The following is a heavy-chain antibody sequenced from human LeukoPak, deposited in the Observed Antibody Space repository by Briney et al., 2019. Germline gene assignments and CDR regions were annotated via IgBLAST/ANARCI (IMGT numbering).Heavy chain of an antibody. V-gene: IGHV6-1*01. CDR2: TYYRSKWYN. J-gene: IGHJ5*02. CDR3: ARGMALLWALNWFDP. Sequence: SQTLSLTCAISGDSVSSNSAAWNWLRQSPSRGLGWLGRTYYRSKWYNDYAVSVKSRITINPDTSKNQFSLQLNSVTPEDTAVYYCARGMALLWALNWFDPWGQGTLVTVSS. D-gene: IGHD2-2*01. CDR1: GDSVSSNSAA.